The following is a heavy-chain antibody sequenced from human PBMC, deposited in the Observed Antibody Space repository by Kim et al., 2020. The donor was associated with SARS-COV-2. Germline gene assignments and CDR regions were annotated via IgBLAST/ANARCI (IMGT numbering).Heavy chain of an antibody. D-gene: IGHD1-26*01. J-gene: IGHJ5*02. V-gene: IGHV3-30*03. Sequence: GGSLRLSCAASGLTFSSHVMHWVRQAPGKGLEWVALISYEGSTQKYTDSVKGRFTVSRDNSKNTRFLQMNSQRPEDTAVYYCARNLVGDTDLDPWGQGTLVTVSS. CDR1: GLTFSSHV. CDR2: ISYEGSTQ. CDR3: ARNLVGDTDLDP.